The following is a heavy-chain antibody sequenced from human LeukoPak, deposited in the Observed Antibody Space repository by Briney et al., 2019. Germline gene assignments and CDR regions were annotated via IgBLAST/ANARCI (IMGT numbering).Heavy chain of an antibody. CDR3: ARVIVLRGRHIDS. CDR2: IHYSGST. Sequence: PSETLSLTCAVYGGSFSGYYWSWIRQHPGKGLEWIGYIHYSGSTYYTASLKSRITISVATSKNQFALKLNSVTAADTAVYYCARVIVLRGRHIDSWGQGTLVTVSS. V-gene: IGHV4-31*11. J-gene: IGHJ4*02. CDR1: GGSFSGYY. D-gene: IGHD3-10*01.